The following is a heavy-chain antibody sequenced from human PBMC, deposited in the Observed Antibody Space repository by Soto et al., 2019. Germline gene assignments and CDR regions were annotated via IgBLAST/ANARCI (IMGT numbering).Heavy chain of an antibody. CDR3: AGGGVSTRSFDY. CDR1: GYNFAGYW. D-gene: IGHD3-3*01. J-gene: IGHJ4*02. Sequence: PGASLKISCKGSGYNFAGYWIAWVRQMPGKGLELMGIIYPSDSDTRYRPSFQGQVTISADKSISSAYLQWSSLRASDTARDYCAGGGVSTRSFDYWGQGTRVSVSS. V-gene: IGHV5-51*01. CDR2: IYPSDSDT.